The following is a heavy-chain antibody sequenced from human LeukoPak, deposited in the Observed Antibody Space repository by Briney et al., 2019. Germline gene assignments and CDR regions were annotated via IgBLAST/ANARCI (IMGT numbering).Heavy chain of an antibody. D-gene: IGHD5-24*01. J-gene: IGHJ3*01. Sequence: GESLKISCKGSGYSFSNYWIAWVRQMPVRGLEWLGIIYPPDSDTRYSPSFQGQVTISVDKSISTACLQWSSLKASDTAIYYCAKRINWRDAFHLWGQGTMVTVSS. CDR3: AKRINWRDAFHL. V-gene: IGHV5-51*01. CDR2: IYPPDSDT. CDR1: GYSFSNYW.